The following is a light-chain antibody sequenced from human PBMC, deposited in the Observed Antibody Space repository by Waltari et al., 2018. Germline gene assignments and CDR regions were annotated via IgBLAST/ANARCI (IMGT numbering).Light chain of an antibody. J-gene: IGKJ4*01. CDR3: QQYNKWPPT. Sequence: EVLLTQSPVTLSVSPGEPATLSCRASESVNSDLAGYYQNPGQAPRLLMYASSARATGVPVRFTGSGFDTDFTLTISSLQSEDLGIYHCQQYNKWPPTFGGGTKVEIK. CDR2: ASS. V-gene: IGKV3-15*01. CDR1: ESVNSD.